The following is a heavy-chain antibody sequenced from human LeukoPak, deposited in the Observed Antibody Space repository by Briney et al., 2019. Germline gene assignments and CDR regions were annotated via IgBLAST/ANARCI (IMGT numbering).Heavy chain of an antibody. V-gene: IGHV1-18*01. CDR3: ARIGLGLQLWLYDY. D-gene: IGHD5-18*01. J-gene: IGHJ4*02. CDR1: GYTFTSYG. CDR2: ISAYNGNT. Sequence: ASVKVSCKASGYTFTSYGISWVRQAPGQGLEWMGWISAYNGNTNYAQKLQGRVTMTTDTSTGTAYMELRSLRSDDTAVYYCARIGLGLQLWLYDYWGQGTLVTVSS.